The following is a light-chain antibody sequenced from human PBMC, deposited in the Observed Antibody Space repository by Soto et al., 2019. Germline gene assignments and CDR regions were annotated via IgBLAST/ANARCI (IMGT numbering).Light chain of an antibody. CDR1: SGSIASNY. CDR2: EDN. J-gene: IGLJ3*02. Sequence: NFMLTQPHSVSESPGKTVTISCTRSSGSIASNYVQWYQQRPGSSPTTVIYEDNQRPSGVPDRCSGSIDSSSNSASLTISGLKTEDEADSYCQSYDSSKQVFGGGTKLTVL. CDR3: QSYDSSKQV. V-gene: IGLV6-57*01.